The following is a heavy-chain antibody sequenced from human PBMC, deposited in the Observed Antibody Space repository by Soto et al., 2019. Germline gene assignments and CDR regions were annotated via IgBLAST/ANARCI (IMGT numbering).Heavy chain of an antibody. D-gene: IGHD3-16*01. J-gene: IGHJ4*02. CDR2: ISGSGDST. Sequence: EVRLLESGGGLVQPGGSLRLSCAASGFTFSVYAMSWVRQAPGKGLEGVSGISGSGDSTHYADSVKGRFTVSRDDSKSMLYLQTNSRGAADTAIYYCATALFGGFTYWGQGTLVTVSS. CDR1: GFTFSVYA. V-gene: IGHV3-23*01. CDR3: ATALFGGFTY.